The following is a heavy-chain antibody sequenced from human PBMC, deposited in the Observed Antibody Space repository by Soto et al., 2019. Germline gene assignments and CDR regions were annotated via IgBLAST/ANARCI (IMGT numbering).Heavy chain of an antibody. D-gene: IGHD3-22*01. CDR1: GGSFSGYY. CDR2: INHSGST. V-gene: IGHV4-34*01. J-gene: IGHJ3*02. Sequence: QVQLQQCGAGLLKPSETLSLTCAVYGGSFSGYYWSWIRQPPGKGLEWIGEINHSGSTNYNPSLKSRVIISVDTSKNQFSLELSSVTAADTAVYYCARGDTYYYDSSGYYYLAFDIWGQGTMVTVSS. CDR3: ARGDTYYYDSSGYYYLAFDI.